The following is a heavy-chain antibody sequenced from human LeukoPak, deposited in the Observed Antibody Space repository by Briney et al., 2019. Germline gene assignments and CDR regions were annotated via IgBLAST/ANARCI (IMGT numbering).Heavy chain of an antibody. CDR3: ARVGYSYGLGYFDY. D-gene: IGHD5-18*01. CDR2: IYHSGSA. Sequence: SETLSLTCAVSGGSISSGGYSWSWVRQPPGKGLEWIGYIYHSGSAYYNPSLKSRVTISVDRSKNQFSLKLSSVTAADTAVYYCARVGYSYGLGYFDYWGQGILVTVSS. CDR1: GGSISSGGYS. V-gene: IGHV4-30-2*01. J-gene: IGHJ4*02.